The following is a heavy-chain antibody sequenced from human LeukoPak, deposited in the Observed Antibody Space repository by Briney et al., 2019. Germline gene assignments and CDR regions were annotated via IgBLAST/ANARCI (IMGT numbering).Heavy chain of an antibody. D-gene: IGHD2-2*01. Sequence: PSETLSLICTVSGGSIGAYYWSWIRQPPGKGLEWIGYIDYTGTTKYNPSLKSRATLSVDMSKNQFSLKLTSVSAADTAVYYCARQNDFMVVPVDWGQGTLVTVSS. CDR1: GGSIGAYY. J-gene: IGHJ4*02. CDR3: ARQNDFMVVPVD. V-gene: IGHV4-59*08. CDR2: IDYTGTT.